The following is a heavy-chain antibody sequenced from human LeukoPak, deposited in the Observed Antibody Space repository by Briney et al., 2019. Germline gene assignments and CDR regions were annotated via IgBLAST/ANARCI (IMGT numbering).Heavy chain of an antibody. CDR1: GFTFSSYG. Sequence: AGGSLRLSCAASGFTFSSYGMHWVRQAPGKGLEWVAFIRYDGSNKYYADSVKGRFTISRDNSKNTLYLQMNSLRAEDTAVYYCAKDGDALLRYFDWSHPWSWFDPWGQGTLVTVSS. CDR3: AKDGDALLRYFDWSHPWSWFDP. CDR2: IRYDGSNK. V-gene: IGHV3-30*02. J-gene: IGHJ5*02. D-gene: IGHD3-9*01.